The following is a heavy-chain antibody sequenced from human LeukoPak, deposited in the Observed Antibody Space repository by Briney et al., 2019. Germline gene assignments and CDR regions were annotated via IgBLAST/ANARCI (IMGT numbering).Heavy chain of an antibody. Sequence: GGFLRLSCAASGLTFSSYAMHWVRQAPGKGLEWVAGISYDGSNKYYADSVKGRFTISRDNSKNTLYLQMNSLRAEDTAVYYCARSLFSGYSSSWPYYYSGMDVWGQGTTVTVSS. V-gene: IGHV3-30-3*01. CDR1: GLTFSSYA. CDR3: ARSLFSGYSSSWPYYYSGMDV. CDR2: ISYDGSNK. D-gene: IGHD6-13*01. J-gene: IGHJ6*02.